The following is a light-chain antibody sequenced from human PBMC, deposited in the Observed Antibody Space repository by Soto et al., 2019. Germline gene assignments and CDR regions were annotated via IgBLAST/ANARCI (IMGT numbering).Light chain of an antibody. J-gene: IGLJ3*02. V-gene: IGLV1-40*01. CDR1: SSNLGAGYD. Sequence: QSVLTQPPSVSGAPGQRVTLSCTGNSSNLGAGYDVHWYQQLPGAAPKLVIFGNRNRPSGVPERFSGSKSGTSASLAITGLQAEDEADYYCPAYAYSLTASVFGGGTTLTVL. CDR3: PAYAYSLTASV. CDR2: GNR.